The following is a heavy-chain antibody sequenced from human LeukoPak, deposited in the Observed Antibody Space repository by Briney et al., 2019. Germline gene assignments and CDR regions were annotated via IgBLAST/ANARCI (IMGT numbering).Heavy chain of an antibody. V-gene: IGHV4-38-2*01. CDR1: GYSISSGYY. J-gene: IGHJ6*03. D-gene: IGHD2-2*01. Sequence: SETLSLTCAVSGYSISSGYYWGWIRQPPGKGLEWIGSIYHSGSTYYNPSLKSRVTISVDTSKNQFSLKLSSVTAADTAVYYCARGPGYCSSTSCYGGYYYYMDVWGKGTTVTVSS. CDR2: IYHSGST. CDR3: ARGPGYCSSTSCYGGYYYYMDV.